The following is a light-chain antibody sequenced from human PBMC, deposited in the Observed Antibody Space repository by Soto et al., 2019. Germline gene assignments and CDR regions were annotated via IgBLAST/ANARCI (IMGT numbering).Light chain of an antibody. CDR1: QSVSSY. V-gene: IGKV3-11*01. J-gene: IGKJ5*01. CDR3: QQRSNWPIT. Sequence: EIVLTQSPATLSLSPGERATLSCRASQSVSSYLAWYQQKPGQAPRLLIYDASNRATGIPARFGGSGSGTDFTHTISSLEPEDFAVYYCQQRSNWPITFGQGTRLEIK. CDR2: DAS.